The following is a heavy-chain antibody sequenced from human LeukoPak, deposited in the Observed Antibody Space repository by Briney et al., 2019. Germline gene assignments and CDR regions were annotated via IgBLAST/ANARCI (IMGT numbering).Heavy chain of an antibody. CDR2: ISGSGGST. CDR1: GFTFSSYA. D-gene: IGHD5-18*01. J-gene: IGHJ4*02. Sequence: GGSLRLSCAASGFTFSSYAMSWVRQAPGKGLEWVSAISGSGGSTYYADSVKGRFTISRDNSKNTLYLQMNSLRAEDTAVYYCATPESVQLWLLFDYWGQGTLVTVSS. V-gene: IGHV3-23*01. CDR3: ATPESVQLWLLFDY.